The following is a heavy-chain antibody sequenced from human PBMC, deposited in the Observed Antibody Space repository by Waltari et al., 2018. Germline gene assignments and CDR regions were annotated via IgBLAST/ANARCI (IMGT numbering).Heavy chain of an antibody. CDR2: IYDSGST. CDR1: GGSISSGDYY. V-gene: IGHV4-30-4*08. D-gene: IGHD5-12*01. J-gene: IGHJ4*02. CDR3: ARDRRSYSGYVRVYYFDY. Sequence: QVQLQESGPGLVKPSQTLSLTCTVSGGSISSGDYYWRWIRQPPGKGLEWIGYIYDSGSTYYNPSLKSRGTISGDTSKNQFSLKLSSVTAADTAVYYCARDRRSYSGYVRVYYFDYWGQGTLVTVSS.